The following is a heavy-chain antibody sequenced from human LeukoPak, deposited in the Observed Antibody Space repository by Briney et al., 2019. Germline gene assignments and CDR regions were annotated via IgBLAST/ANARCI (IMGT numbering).Heavy chain of an antibody. Sequence: GGSLRLSCAASGFTFSTYAMSWVRQAPGKGLEWVSAISGTGARAYYADSVKGRFTISRDNSKNTLFLQMNSLRAEDTAVYYCAKDAIFGVVSYFDYWGQGTLVTVSS. J-gene: IGHJ4*02. V-gene: IGHV3-23*01. CDR3: AKDAIFGVVSYFDY. CDR1: GFTFSTYA. D-gene: IGHD3-3*01. CDR2: ISGTGARA.